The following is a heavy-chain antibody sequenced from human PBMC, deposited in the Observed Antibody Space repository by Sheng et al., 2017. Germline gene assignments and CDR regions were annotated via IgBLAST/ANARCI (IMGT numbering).Heavy chain of an antibody. V-gene: IGHV1-2*06. J-gene: IGHJ4*02. CDR1: GYTFTGYY. CDR3: ARDWYSSSARDGY. D-gene: IGHD6-6*01. Sequence: QVQLVQSGAEMKKPGASVKVSCKASGYTFTGYYMHWVRQAPGQGLEWMGRINPNSGGTNYAQKFQGRVTMTRDTSISTAYMELSRLRSDDTAVYYCARDWYSSSARDGYWGQGTLVTVSS. CDR2: INPNSGGT.